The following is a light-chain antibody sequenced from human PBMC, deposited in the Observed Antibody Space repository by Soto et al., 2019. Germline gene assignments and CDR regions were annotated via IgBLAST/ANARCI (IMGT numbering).Light chain of an antibody. J-gene: IGLJ2*01. V-gene: IGLV3-21*02. CDR1: NIEIKS. CDR3: QVWDTTNPVI. Sequence: SYELTQPPSVSVSPVQTDRITCGENNIEIKSVHWYQQKPGQAPVLVVYDDGDRTTGIPERFSGSKSGNTATLTTSRVEAGDEADYYCQVWDTTNPVIFGGGTKLTVL. CDR2: DDG.